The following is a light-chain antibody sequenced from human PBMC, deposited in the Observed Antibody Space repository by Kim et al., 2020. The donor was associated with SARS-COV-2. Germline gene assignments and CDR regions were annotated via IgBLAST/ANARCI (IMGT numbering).Light chain of an antibody. CDR2: KDT. CDR1: ALPKQY. V-gene: IGLV3-25*03. CDR3: QSADSSDTFWV. Sequence: SYELTQPPSVSLSPGQKARITCSGDALPKQYAYWFQQKPGQAPVLVIYKDTERPSGIPERFSGSTSGTTVTLTISGVQAEDEADYYCQSADSSDTFWVFGGGTQLTVL. J-gene: IGLJ3*02.